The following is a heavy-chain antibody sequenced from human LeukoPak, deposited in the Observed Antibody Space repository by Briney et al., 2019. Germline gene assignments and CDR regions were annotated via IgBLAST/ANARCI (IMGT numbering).Heavy chain of an antibody. Sequence: PGGSLRLSCAASGFTFSSYGMHWVRQAPGMGLEWVAVIWYDGSNKYYADSVKGRFTISRDNSKNTLYLQMNSLRAEDTAVYYCARGYYYDSSAPGFDYWGQGTLVTVSS. CDR2: IWYDGSNK. CDR3: ARGYYYDSSAPGFDY. D-gene: IGHD3-22*01. V-gene: IGHV3-33*01. CDR1: GFTFSSYG. J-gene: IGHJ4*02.